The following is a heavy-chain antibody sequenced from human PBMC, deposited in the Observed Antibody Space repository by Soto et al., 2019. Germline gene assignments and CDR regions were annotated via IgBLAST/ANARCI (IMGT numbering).Heavy chain of an antibody. V-gene: IGHV1-69*06. CDR2: IIPIFGTA. J-gene: IGHJ6*02. CDR3: AKGYSSGWYRHLYYYYYYGMDV. CDR1: GGTFSSYA. Sequence: QVQLVQSGAEVKKPGSSVKVSCKASGGTFSSYAISWVRQAPGQGLEWMGGIIPIFGTANYAQKFQGRVTITSDKSTSTAYMELSSLRSEDTAVYYCAKGYSSGWYRHLYYYYYYGMDVWGQGTTVTVSS. D-gene: IGHD6-19*01.